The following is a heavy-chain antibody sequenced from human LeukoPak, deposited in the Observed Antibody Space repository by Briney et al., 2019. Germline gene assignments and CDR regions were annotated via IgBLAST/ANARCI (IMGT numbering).Heavy chain of an antibody. J-gene: IGHJ4*02. CDR3: AKSSRYGTGWYGRIDY. CDR1: GFTFSSHA. V-gene: IGHV3-23*01. D-gene: IGHD6-19*01. CDR2: ISDRGDNK. Sequence: GGSLRLSCAASGFTFSSHAMSWVRQAPGKGLEWVSAISDRGDNKQYTDSVKGRLTISRDNSKNTLYLQMNSLRADDTAVYYCAKSSRYGTGWYGRIDYWGQGTLVTVSS.